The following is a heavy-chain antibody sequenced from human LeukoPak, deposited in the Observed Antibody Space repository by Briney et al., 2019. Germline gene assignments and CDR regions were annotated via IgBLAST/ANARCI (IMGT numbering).Heavy chain of an antibody. D-gene: IGHD1-26*01. V-gene: IGHV3-48*03. CDR2: ISSSGSTI. Sequence: GGSLRLSCAASGFTFSSYEMNWVRQAPGRGLEWVSYISSSGSTIYYADSVKGRFTISRDNAKNSLYLQMNSLRAEDTAVYYCASRIVGTPDYFDYWGQGTLVTVSS. CDR3: ASRIVGTPDYFDY. J-gene: IGHJ4*02. CDR1: GFTFSSYE.